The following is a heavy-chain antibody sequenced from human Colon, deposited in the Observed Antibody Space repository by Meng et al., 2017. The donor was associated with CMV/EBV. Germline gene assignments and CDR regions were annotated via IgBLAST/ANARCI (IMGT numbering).Heavy chain of an antibody. Sequence: SISSSSYYWGWIRQPPGKGLEWIGSIYYSGSTYYNPSLKSRVTISVDTSKNQFSLKLSSVTAADTAVYYCARTVVPAAIPISWFDPWGQGTLVTVFS. D-gene: IGHD2-2*02. J-gene: IGHJ5*02. CDR3: ARTVVPAAIPISWFDP. V-gene: IGHV4-39*07. CDR2: IYYSGST. CDR1: SISSSSYY.